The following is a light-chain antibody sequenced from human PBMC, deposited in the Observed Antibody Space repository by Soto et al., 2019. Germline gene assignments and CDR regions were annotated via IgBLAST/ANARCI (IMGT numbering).Light chain of an antibody. J-gene: IGKJ1*01. Sequence: DIVMTQSPDALAVSLGERAAFNCKSSQSVLSSSNNQNYLAWFQQKPGQPPRLPIYWASTRESGVPDRFSGSGSGTDFTLTISSLQAEDVAVYYCQQFYATPWTFGQGTKVEIK. V-gene: IGKV4-1*01. CDR3: QQFYATPWT. CDR1: QSVLSSSNNQNY. CDR2: WAS.